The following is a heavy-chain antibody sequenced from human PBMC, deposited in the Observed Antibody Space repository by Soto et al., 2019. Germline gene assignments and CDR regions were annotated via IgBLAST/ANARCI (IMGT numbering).Heavy chain of an antibody. Sequence: HPGGSLRLSCAASGFTFDDYAMHWVQQAPGKGLEWVSGISWNSGSIGYADSVKGRFTISRDNAKNSLYLQMNSLRAEDTALYYCAKDPAVAGVDDAFDIWGQGTMVTVSS. V-gene: IGHV3-9*01. CDR3: AKDPAVAGVDDAFDI. D-gene: IGHD6-19*01. J-gene: IGHJ3*02. CDR2: ISWNSGSI. CDR1: GFTFDDYA.